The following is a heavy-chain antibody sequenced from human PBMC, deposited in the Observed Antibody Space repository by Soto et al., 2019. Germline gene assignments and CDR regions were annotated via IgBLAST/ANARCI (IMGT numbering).Heavy chain of an antibody. CDR1: GFTFNSYW. CDR3: ARGGLHRSGYEYYYYYYGLDV. CDR2: VQQDGSEK. Sequence: ESGGGLVQPGESLRLSCAGSGFTFNSYWMSWVRQAPGKGLEWVAKVQQDGSEKYYVDSVKGRFTISRDNAKNSVYLQMNSLRVEDTAVYYCARGGLHRSGYEYYYYYYGLDVWGQGTTVPVAS. V-gene: IGHV3-7*03. D-gene: IGHD5-12*01. J-gene: IGHJ6*02.